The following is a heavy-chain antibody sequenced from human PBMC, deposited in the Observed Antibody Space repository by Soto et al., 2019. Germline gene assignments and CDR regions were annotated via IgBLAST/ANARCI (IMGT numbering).Heavy chain of an antibody. D-gene: IGHD1-26*01. Sequence: SETLSPTYAGSGGPIRTRAYFWSWIRQPPGKGLECIGYIYHSGSTYYNPSLKSRVTISVDRSKNQFSLKLSSVTAADTAVYYCASRPSGSGFDLWGQGTLVTVSA. J-gene: IGHJ5*02. CDR1: GGPIRTRAYF. V-gene: IGHV4-30-2*01. CDR2: IYHSGST. CDR3: ASRPSGSGFDL.